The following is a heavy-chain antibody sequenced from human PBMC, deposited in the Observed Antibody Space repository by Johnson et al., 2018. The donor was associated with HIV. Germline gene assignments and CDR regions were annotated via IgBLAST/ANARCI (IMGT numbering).Heavy chain of an antibody. J-gene: IGHJ3*01. CDR3: ARGFLYSSSSL. Sequence: VQLVESGGGVVRPGGSLRLSCAASGFTFDDYGMSWVRQAPGKGLEWVSGISWNSGSIGYADSVKGRFTISRDNSKNTLYLQMGSLRAEDMAVYYCARGFLYSSSSLWGQGTMVTVSS. D-gene: IGHD6-13*01. V-gene: IGHV3-20*04. CDR2: ISWNSGSI. CDR1: GFTFDDYG.